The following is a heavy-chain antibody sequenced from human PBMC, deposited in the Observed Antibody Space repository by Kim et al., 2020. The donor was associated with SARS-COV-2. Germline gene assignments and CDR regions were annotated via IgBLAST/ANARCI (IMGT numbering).Heavy chain of an antibody. V-gene: IGHV3-23*01. CDR2: ISGSGGST. Sequence: GGSLRLSCAASGFTFSSYAMSWVRQAPGKGLEWVSAISGSGGSTYYADSVKGRFTISRDNSKNTLYLQMNSLRAEDTAVYYCVGTGTIRDFDYWGQGTLVTVSS. CDR3: VGTGTIRDFDY. CDR1: GFTFSSYA. D-gene: IGHD1-1*01. J-gene: IGHJ4*02.